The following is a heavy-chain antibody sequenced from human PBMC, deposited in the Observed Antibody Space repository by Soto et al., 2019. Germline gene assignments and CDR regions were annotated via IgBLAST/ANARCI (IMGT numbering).Heavy chain of an antibody. D-gene: IGHD3-10*01. CDR3: ARGWFGPDV. J-gene: IGHJ6*03. CDR2: IDKVGTDS. Sequence: EVQLVESGGGLVQPGGSLRLSCAASEFTSSGRSVHWVRQAPGKGLVWVSGIDKVGTDSTYADSVKGRFTSSRDNAKNTVYLQMHSLRVEDTAVYYCARGWFGPDVWGKGTTVTVSS. V-gene: IGHV3-74*01. CDR1: EFTSSGRS.